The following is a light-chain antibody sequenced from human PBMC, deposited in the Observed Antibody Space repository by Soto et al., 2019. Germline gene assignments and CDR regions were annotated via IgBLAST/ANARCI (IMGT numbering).Light chain of an antibody. Sequence: EIVLKLSPATLSLSPGERATLSSRASQSVSSYLAWYQQKPGQPPRLLIYGASTRATGIPARFSGSGSGTDFTLTISRLEPEDFAVYYCQQYGSLPLTFGGGTKVDIK. V-gene: IGKV3-20*01. J-gene: IGKJ4*01. CDR2: GAS. CDR1: QSVSSY. CDR3: QQYGSLPLT.